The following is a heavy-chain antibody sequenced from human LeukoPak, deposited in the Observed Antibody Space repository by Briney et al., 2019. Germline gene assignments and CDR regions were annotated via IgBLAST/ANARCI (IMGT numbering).Heavy chain of an antibody. V-gene: IGHV4-39*02. CDR1: GGSISSSSYY. CDR2: IYYSGST. D-gene: IGHD6-13*01. Sequence: SETLSLTCTVSGGSISSSSYYWGWIRQPPGKGLEWIGSIYYSGSTYYNPSLKSRVTISVDTSKNQFSLKLSSVTAADTAVYYCAKDHWRAAATYDFDYWGQGTLVTVSS. J-gene: IGHJ4*02. CDR3: AKDHWRAAATYDFDY.